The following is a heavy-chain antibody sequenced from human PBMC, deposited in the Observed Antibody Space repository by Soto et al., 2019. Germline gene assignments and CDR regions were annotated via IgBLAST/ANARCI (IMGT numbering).Heavy chain of an antibody. CDR1: GFTFSNAW. Sequence: PGGSLRLSCAASGFTFSNAWMGGVRQAPGKGLEWVGRIKSKTDGGTTDYAAPVKGRFTISRDDSKNTLYLQMNSLKTEDTAVYYCTTDTSMWQLVGNWFDPWGQGTLVTVSS. CDR3: TTDTSMWQLVGNWFDP. J-gene: IGHJ5*02. CDR2: IKSKTDGGTT. V-gene: IGHV3-15*01. D-gene: IGHD6-6*01.